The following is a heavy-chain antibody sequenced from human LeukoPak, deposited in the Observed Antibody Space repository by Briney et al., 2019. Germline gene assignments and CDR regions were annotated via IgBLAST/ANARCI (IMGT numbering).Heavy chain of an antibody. CDR1: GFTFSSYA. CDR3: ARVNPPMYYLDY. J-gene: IGHJ4*02. V-gene: IGHV3-21*04. CDR2: ISSSSSYI. D-gene: IGHD3-10*02. Sequence: GGSLRLSCAASGFTFSSYAMSWVRQAPGKGLEWVSSISSSSSYIYYADSVKGRFTISRDNAKNSLYLQMNSLRAEDTAVYYCARVNPPMYYLDYWGQGTLVTVSS.